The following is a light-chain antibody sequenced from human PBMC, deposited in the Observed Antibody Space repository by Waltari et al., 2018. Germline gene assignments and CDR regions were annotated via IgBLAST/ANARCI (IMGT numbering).Light chain of an antibody. V-gene: IGKV3-20*01. CDR3: QQYNNSPLT. CDR2: GAS. CDR1: QSVAGRN. J-gene: IGKJ4*01. Sequence: EIVLTQSPGTLSLSPGERATLSCRASQSVAGRNLAWYQQKAGQAPRLLIYGASSRATGIPDRFSGSGYGTEFTLTISRLEPEDVAVYYCQQYNNSPLTFGGGTKVEIK.